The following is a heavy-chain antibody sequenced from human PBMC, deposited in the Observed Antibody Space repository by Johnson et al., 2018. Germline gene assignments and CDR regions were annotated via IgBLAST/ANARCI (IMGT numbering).Heavy chain of an antibody. CDR2: IYYSGST. Sequence: QVQLQESGPGLVKPSETLSLTCTVSGGSISSSSYYWGWIRQPPGKGLEWSGSIYYSGSTYYNPSLKSRVTISVDTSKNQFSLKLIRVTAADTAVSYCGGGDVVGSFDIWGQGTMVTVSS. D-gene: IGHD2-2*01. J-gene: IGHJ3*02. V-gene: IGHV4-39*01. CDR3: GGGDVVGSFDI. CDR1: GGSISSSSYY.